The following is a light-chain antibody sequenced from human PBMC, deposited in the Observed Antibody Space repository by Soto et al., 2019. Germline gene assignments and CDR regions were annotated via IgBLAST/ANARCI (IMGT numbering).Light chain of an antibody. CDR3: SAYTTSIALYV. CDR1: SSDVAEYKY. V-gene: IGLV2-14*03. CDR2: DVS. Sequence: QSVLAQPASVSGSPGQSITISCTETSSDVAEYKYVSWYQQHPGRAPKLIIYDVSNRPSGVSNRFSGSKSGSTASLTISGLQAEDEDDYYCSAYTTSIALYVFGAGTKVTVL. J-gene: IGLJ1*01.